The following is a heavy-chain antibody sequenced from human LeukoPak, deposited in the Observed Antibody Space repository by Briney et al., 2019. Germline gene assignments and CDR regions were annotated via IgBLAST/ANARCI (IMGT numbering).Heavy chain of an antibody. D-gene: IGHD1-26*01. CDR2: ISSSSSTI. J-gene: IGHJ4*02. CDR3: ARRRVGATLGGFDY. V-gene: IGHV3-48*01. CDR1: GFTFSSYS. Sequence: GGSLRLSCAASGFTFSSYSMNWVRQAPGKGLEWVSYISSSSSTIYYADSVKGRFTISRDNSKNTLYLQMNSLRAEDTAVYYCARRRVGATLGGFDYWGQGTLVTVSS.